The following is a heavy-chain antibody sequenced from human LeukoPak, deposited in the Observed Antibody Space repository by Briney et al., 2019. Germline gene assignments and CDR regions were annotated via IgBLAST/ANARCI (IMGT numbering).Heavy chain of an antibody. J-gene: IGHJ6*02. CDR1: GFTFSSYW. CDR3: ARGNYYGMDV. Sequence: GGSLRLSCAASGFTFSSYWMHWVHQAPGKGLIWVSRINTDGGSTNYADSVKGRFTISRDNAKNTLYLQMNSLRAEDTAVYYCARGNYYGMDVWGQGTTVTVSS. V-gene: IGHV3-74*01. CDR2: INTDGGST.